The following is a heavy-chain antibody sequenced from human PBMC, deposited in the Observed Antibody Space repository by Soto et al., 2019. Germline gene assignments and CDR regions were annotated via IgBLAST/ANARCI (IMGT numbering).Heavy chain of an antibody. CDR1: GGSISIHY. J-gene: IGHJ4*02. Sequence: QVQLQESGPGLVKPSETLSLTCTISGGSISIHYWSWIRQPPGKGLEWIGYIHYSGSTNYKSSLKSRVTISVDTSKNQFSLKLSSVTAADTAVYYCARGGWTNDYWGQGTLVTVSS. D-gene: IGHD6-19*01. CDR2: IHYSGST. V-gene: IGHV4-59*11. CDR3: ARGGWTNDY.